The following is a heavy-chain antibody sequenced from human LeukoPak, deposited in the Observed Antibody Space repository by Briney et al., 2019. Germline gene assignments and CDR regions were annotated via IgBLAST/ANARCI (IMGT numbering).Heavy chain of an antibody. V-gene: IGHV4-61*02. D-gene: IGHD3-22*01. CDR1: GGSISSGSYY. CDR2: IYTSGST. CDR3: ARAHDDSSGLRLGAFDI. J-gene: IGHJ3*02. Sequence: SETLSLTCTVSGGSISSGSYYWSWIRQPAGKGLEWIGRIYTSGSTNYNPSLKSRVTISVDTSKNQFSLKLSSVTAADTAVYYCARAHDDSSGLRLGAFDIWGQGTMVTVFS.